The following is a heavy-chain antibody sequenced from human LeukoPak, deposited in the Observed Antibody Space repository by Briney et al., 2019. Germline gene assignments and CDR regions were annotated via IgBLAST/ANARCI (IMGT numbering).Heavy chain of an antibody. D-gene: IGHD2/OR15-2a*01. V-gene: IGHV4-59*01. CDR1: GGSISSYY. CDR2: IYYSGST. Sequence: SETLCLTCTVSGGSISSYYWSWIRQPPGKGLEWVGYIYYSGSTNNNPSLKSRVTISVDTSKNKFSLKLSSVPAAGTAVYYCAILTHNWFDPWGQGTLVTVSS. CDR3: AILTHNWFDP. J-gene: IGHJ5*02.